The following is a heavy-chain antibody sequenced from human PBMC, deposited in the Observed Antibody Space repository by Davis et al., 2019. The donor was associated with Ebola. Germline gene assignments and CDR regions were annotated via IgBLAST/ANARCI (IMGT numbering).Heavy chain of an antibody. CDR2: IYNSRNT. V-gene: IGHV4-59*01. CDR3: TRVAQYTYGLRYHFDY. J-gene: IGHJ4*02. CDR1: GGSISNYY. Sequence: PSETLSLTCTVSGGSISNYYWTWIRQPPGKGPEWIGYIYNSRNTNYNPALKSRATISIDMSKNEISLKLRSVTAADTAVYYCTRVAQYTYGLRYHFDYWGQGALVTVSS. D-gene: IGHD5-18*01.